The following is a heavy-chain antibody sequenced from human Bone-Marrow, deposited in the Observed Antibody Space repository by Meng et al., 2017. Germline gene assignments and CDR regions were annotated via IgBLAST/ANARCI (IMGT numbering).Heavy chain of an antibody. V-gene: IGHV4-34*01. D-gene: IGHD3-10*01. Sequence: SQTPSLTCAVYGGSFSGYYWSWIRQPPGKGLEWIGEINHSGSTNYNPSLKSRVTISVDTSKNQFSLKLSSVTAADTAVYYCARPRITMVRGGATRVRWFDPWGQGTLVTVSS. CDR1: GGSFSGYY. CDR3: ARPRITMVRGGATRVRWFDP. J-gene: IGHJ5*02. CDR2: INHSGST.